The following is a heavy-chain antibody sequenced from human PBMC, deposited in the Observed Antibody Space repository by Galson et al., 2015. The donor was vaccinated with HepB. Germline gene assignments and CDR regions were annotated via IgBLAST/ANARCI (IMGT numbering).Heavy chain of an antibody. Sequence: PVKVSCKASGDTFSSSPLNWVRQAPGQGLEWMGRILPLLGIANYAQNFQGRVTITADRSTSTAFMEPRSLKPEDTAIYYWASGGPDTIFGGSWFDPWGQGTLVTVSS. CDR2: ILPLLGIA. CDR3: ASGGPDTIFGGSWFDP. D-gene: IGHD3-3*01. J-gene: IGHJ5*02. CDR1: GDTFSSSP. V-gene: IGHV1-69*02.